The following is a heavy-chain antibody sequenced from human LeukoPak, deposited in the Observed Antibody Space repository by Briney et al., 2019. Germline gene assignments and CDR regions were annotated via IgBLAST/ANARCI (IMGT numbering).Heavy chain of an antibody. V-gene: IGHV4-39*01. J-gene: IGHJ3*02. CDR3: ARGRAEIWFLYLRKDAFDI. CDR2: IYYSGST. Sequence: PSETLSLTCTVSGGSISSSSYYWGWIRQPPGKGLEWIGSIYYSGSTYYNPSLKSRVTISVDTSKNQFSLKLSSVTAADTAVYYCARGRAEIWFLYLRKDAFDIWGQGTMVTVSS. CDR1: GGSISSSSYY. D-gene: IGHD3-3*01.